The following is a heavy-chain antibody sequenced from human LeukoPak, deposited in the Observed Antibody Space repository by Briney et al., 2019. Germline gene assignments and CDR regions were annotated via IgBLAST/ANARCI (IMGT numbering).Heavy chain of an antibody. D-gene: IGHD2-21*02. CDR1: GYTFTSYY. V-gene: IGHV1-46*01. J-gene: IGHJ4*02. CDR3: ATLCGGDCYRDY. CDR2: INPSGGST. Sequence: GASVKVSCKASGYTFTSYYMHWVRQAPGQGLEWMGIINPSGGSTSYAQKFQGRVTMTRDTSTSTVYMELSSLRSEDTAVYYCATLCGGDCYRDYWGQGTLVTVSS.